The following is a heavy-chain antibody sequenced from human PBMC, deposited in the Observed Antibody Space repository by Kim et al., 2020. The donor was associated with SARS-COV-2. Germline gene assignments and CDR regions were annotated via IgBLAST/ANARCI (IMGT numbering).Heavy chain of an antibody. J-gene: IGHJ1*01. CDR3: VTRNYYNSGSYEEGEPFVL. Sequence: GGSLRLSCSASGFTFSNYAMHWVRQAPGKGLEYVSAISSDGGSTYYADSVKGRFTISRDNSKNMLYVQMSSLRVEDTAIYYCVTRNYYNSGSYEEGEPFVLWGEGPRVTVSS. CDR1: GFTFSNYA. CDR2: ISSDGGST. V-gene: IGHV3-64*05. D-gene: IGHD3-10*01.